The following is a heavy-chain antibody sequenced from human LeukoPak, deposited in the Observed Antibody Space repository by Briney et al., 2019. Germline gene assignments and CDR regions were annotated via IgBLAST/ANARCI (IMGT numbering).Heavy chain of an antibody. J-gene: IGHJ4*02. Sequence: PSETLSLTCTVSGGSISSYYWSWIRQPPGKGLEWIGYIYYSGSTNYNPSLKSRVTISVDTSKNQFSLKLSSVTAADTAVYYCARDRFRDGYGTFDYWGQGTLVTVSS. CDR3: ARDRFRDGYGTFDY. CDR1: GGSISSYY. D-gene: IGHD5-24*01. V-gene: IGHV4-59*01. CDR2: IYYSGST.